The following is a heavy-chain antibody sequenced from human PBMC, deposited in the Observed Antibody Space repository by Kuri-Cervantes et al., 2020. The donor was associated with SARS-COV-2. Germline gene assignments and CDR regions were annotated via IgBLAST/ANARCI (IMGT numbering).Heavy chain of an antibody. D-gene: IGHD6-6*01. CDR1: ETTFPNYD. CDR3: ARDSEASSSVFDY. CDR2: INPNSGGT. V-gene: IGHV1-2*02. Sequence: ASVKVSCKAPETTFPNYDINWVRQAPGQGLEWMGWINPNSGGTNYAQKFQGRVIMTRDTSISTAYMELSRLRSDDTAVYYCARDSEASSSVFDYWGQGTLVTVSS. J-gene: IGHJ4*02.